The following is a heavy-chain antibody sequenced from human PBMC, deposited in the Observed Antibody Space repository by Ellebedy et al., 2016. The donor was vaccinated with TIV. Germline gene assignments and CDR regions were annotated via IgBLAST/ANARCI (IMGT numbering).Heavy chain of an antibody. CDR1: GFTFSSYS. V-gene: IGHV3-48*01. D-gene: IGHD2-15*01. CDR2: ISSSSSTI. J-gene: IGHJ2*01. CDR3: AKAPRVVVRLWYFDL. Sequence: GGSLRLSCAASGFTFSSYSMNWVRQAPGKGLEWVSYISSSSSTIYYADSVKGRFTISRDNSKNTLYLQMNSLRAEDTAVYYCAKAPRVVVRLWYFDLWGRGTLVTVSS.